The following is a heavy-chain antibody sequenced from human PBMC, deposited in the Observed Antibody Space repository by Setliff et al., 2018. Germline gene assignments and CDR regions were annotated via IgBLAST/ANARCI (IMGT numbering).Heavy chain of an antibody. J-gene: IGHJ5*02. CDR2: IDPGDSYA. V-gene: IGHV5-10-1*01. D-gene: IGHD1-1*01. CDR1: GYNFANHW. CDR3: ARLGRERSTFAWLDA. Sequence: PGESLTISCQASGYNFANHWIAWVRLMPGKGLEYMGRIDPGDSYADYSPSFEGLVTISADKSRTTVYLQWTSLQASDTALYLCARLGRERSTFAWLDAWGQGTQVTAPQ.